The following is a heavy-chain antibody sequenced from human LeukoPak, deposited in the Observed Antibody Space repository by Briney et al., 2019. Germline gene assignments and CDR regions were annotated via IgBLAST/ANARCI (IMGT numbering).Heavy chain of an antibody. CDR3: ATALRYFDWPHFDY. CDR1: GYTFTSYG. Sequence: GASVKVSCKASGYTFTSYGISWERQAPGQGLEWMGWISAYNGNTNYAQKLQGRVTMTTDTSTSTAYMELRSLRSDDTAVYYCATALRYFDWPHFDYWGQGTLVTVSS. CDR2: ISAYNGNT. V-gene: IGHV1-18*01. J-gene: IGHJ4*02. D-gene: IGHD3-9*01.